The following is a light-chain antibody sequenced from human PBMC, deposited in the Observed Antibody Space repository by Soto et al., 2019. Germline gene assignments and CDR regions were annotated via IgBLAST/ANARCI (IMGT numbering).Light chain of an antibody. Sequence: DVQMAQSPYSLSASVGDRVTIACRASQSVNTYLHWYQQKAGQAPKLLIYAASNLQSGVPSRFSGRGSGTDFTLTVESLQPEDFATYYCQQGYSNPWTFGQGTKVDIK. CDR3: QQGYSNPWT. CDR1: QSVNTY. J-gene: IGKJ1*01. V-gene: IGKV1-39*01. CDR2: AAS.